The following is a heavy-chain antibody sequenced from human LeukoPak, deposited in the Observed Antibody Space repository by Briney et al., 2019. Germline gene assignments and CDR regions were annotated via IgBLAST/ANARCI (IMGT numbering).Heavy chain of an antibody. CDR3: ARDRISIFGVVSPFDY. CDR1: GFTFSSYL. J-gene: IGHJ4*02. Sequence: GGSLRLSCVASGFTFSSYLMSWVRQAPGKGLEWVANIKQDGSEKYYVDSVEGRFTISRDNAKNSLYLQMNSLRAEDTAVYYCARDRISIFGVVSPFDYWGQGTLVTVSS. D-gene: IGHD3-3*01. V-gene: IGHV3-7*01. CDR2: IKQDGSEK.